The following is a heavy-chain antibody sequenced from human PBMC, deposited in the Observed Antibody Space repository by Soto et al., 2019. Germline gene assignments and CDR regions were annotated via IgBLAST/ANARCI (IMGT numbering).Heavy chain of an antibody. V-gene: IGHV2-5*01. J-gene: IGHJ4*02. CDR1: GFSLSTSGVG. CDR3: AHRRGADYKGCFHY. CDR2: IYWSDEK. Sequence: QITLKESGPTLVKPTQTLTLTCTFSGFSLSTSGVGVGWIRQPPGKALEWLALIYWSDEKRYSPSLSSRLTITKDTSKNQVVLTMTNMDPVDTATYYCAHRRGADYKGCFHYWGQGTLVPVSS. D-gene: IGHD4-4*01.